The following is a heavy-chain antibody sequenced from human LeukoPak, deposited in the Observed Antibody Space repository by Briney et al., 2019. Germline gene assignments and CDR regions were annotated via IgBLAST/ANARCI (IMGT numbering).Heavy chain of an antibody. CDR1: GYTFSVYY. Sequence: ASVKVSCKASGYTFSVYYMHWVRQAPGQGLEWMGWINPNSGGTNYAQKFQGRFTMTRDTSISTAYMELARLRSDDTAVYYCARDPAQSYYMDVWGKGTTVTVS. CDR3: ARDPAQSYYMDV. J-gene: IGHJ6*03. V-gene: IGHV1-2*02. CDR2: INPNSGGT.